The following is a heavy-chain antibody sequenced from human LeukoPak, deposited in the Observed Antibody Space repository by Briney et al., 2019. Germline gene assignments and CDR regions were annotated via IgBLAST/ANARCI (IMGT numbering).Heavy chain of an antibody. Sequence: GGSLRLSCATSGFTFIDYAMSWVRQAPGKGLQWVGFIRSKAHGGTTECAASVKGRFTISRDDSKGIAYLQMNSLKTEDTAVYYCSRRRCSGGVCYFDYWGRGTLVTVSS. V-gene: IGHV3-49*04. CDR3: SRRRCSGGVCYFDY. CDR1: GFTFIDYA. D-gene: IGHD2-15*01. J-gene: IGHJ4*02. CDR2: IRSKAHGGTT.